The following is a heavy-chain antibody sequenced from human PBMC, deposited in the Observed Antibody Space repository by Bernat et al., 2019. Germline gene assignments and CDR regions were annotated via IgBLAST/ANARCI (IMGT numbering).Heavy chain of an antibody. V-gene: IGHV3-30*04. CDR1: GFTFSSYA. J-gene: IGHJ4*02. D-gene: IGHD6-19*01. CDR2: ILYDGSNM. Sequence: QVQLVESGGGVVQPGRSLRLSCAASGFTFSSYAMHWVRQAPGKGLEWVALILYDGSNMYYADSVKGRFTISRDNSKNTLYLQMNSLRVEDTAVYYCARDSGYSSGHGFDYWGQGTLVTVSS. CDR3: ARDSGYSSGHGFDY.